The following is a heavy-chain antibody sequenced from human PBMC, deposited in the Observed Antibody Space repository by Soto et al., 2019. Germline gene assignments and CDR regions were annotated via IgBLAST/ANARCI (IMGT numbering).Heavy chain of an antibody. CDR2: IWYAGTNK. CDR1: GFTFNNYG. V-gene: IGHV3-33*01. CDR3: ARDQAAAPTLDYYFGMDV. Sequence: QVQLVESGGGVVQPGRSLRLSCAASGFTFNNYGMHWVRQAPGKGLEWVAVIWYAGTNKYYADSVKGRFTISRDNSKNTLYLQMNSLRAEDTAVYYCARDQAAAPTLDYYFGMDVWGQGTTVTVSS. D-gene: IGHD6-13*01. J-gene: IGHJ6*02.